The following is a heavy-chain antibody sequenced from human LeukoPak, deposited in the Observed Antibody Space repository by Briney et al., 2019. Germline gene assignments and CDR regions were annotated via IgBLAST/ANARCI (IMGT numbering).Heavy chain of an antibody. D-gene: IGHD3-10*01. J-gene: IGHJ4*02. V-gene: IGHV3-21*01. CDR3: AGTTLWSFDY. CDR2: ISGSSSYI. CDR1: GFTFSDYS. Sequence: PGGSLRLSCAASGFTFSDYSMNWVRQAPGKGLEWVSSISGSSSYIHYADSLKGRFTISRDNAKSSLYLQMNSLRAEDTAIYYCAGTTLWSFDYWGQGTLVTVSS.